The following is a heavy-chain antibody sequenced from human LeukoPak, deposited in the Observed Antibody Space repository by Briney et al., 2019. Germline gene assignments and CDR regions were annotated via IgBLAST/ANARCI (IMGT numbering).Heavy chain of an antibody. Sequence: SETLSLTCAVYGGSFSGYYWSWIRQPPGKGLEWIGEIVHSGNTKYNPSLKSRVTISVDTSKNQFSLKLSSVTAADTAVYYCANSPRGTEYFHHWGQGTLVTVSS. CDR1: GGSFSGYY. J-gene: IGHJ1*01. CDR3: ANSPRGTEYFHH. V-gene: IGHV4-34*12. D-gene: IGHD4-23*01. CDR2: IVHSGNT.